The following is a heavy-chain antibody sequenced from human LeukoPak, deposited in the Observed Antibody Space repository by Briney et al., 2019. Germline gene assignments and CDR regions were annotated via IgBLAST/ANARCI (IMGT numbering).Heavy chain of an antibody. CDR2: IIPIFGTA. Sequence: SVKVSCKASGGTFSSYAISWVRQAPGQGLEWMGGIIPIFGTANYAQKFQGRVTITADESTSTAYMELSSLRSEDTAVYYCARHGSIANGLGAFDIWGQGTMVTVSS. CDR1: GGTFSSYA. J-gene: IGHJ3*02. D-gene: IGHD6-6*01. V-gene: IGHV1-69*13. CDR3: ARHGSIANGLGAFDI.